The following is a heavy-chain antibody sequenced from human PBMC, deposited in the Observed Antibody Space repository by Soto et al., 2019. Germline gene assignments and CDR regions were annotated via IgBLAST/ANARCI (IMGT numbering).Heavy chain of an antibody. J-gene: IGHJ4*02. CDR1: GFTFSSYW. CDR3: GRGGSDSPMAPGY. V-gene: IGHV3-74*01. Sequence: GGSLRLSCAASGFTFSSYWMHWVRQAPGKGLVWVSRINPDGNATNYADSVKGRFTISRDNAKNTLYLQMNSLRAEDTAVFYCGRGGSDSPMAPGYWGQGTLVTV. CDR2: INPDGNAT. D-gene: IGHD5-18*01.